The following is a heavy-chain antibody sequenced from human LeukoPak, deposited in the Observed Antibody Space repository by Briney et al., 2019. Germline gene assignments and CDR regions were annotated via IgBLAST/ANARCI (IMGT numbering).Heavy chain of an antibody. Sequence: GGSLRLSCAASGFTVSSNYMSWVRQAPGKGLEWVSVIYSGGSTYYADSVKGRFTISRDHSKNTLYLQMSSLRAEDTAVYYCARGLGRDSSGYYSFVAGAYDIWGQGTMVTVSS. CDR1: GFTVSSNY. CDR2: IYSGGST. D-gene: IGHD3-22*01. J-gene: IGHJ3*02. V-gene: IGHV3-66*01. CDR3: ARGLGRDSSGYYSFVAGAYDI.